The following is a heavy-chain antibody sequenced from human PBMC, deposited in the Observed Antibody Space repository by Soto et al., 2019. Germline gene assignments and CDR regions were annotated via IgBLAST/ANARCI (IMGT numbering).Heavy chain of an antibody. CDR1: GGSISSYY. CDR3: ARERGSYNYYYYGMDV. D-gene: IGHD1-26*01. Sequence: SETLSLTCTVSGGSISSYYWSWIRQPPGKGLEWIVYIYYSGSTNYNPSLKSRVTISVDTSKNQFSLKLSSVTAADTAVYYCARERGSYNYYYYGMDVWGQGTTVTVSS. J-gene: IGHJ6*02. CDR2: IYYSGST. V-gene: IGHV4-59*01.